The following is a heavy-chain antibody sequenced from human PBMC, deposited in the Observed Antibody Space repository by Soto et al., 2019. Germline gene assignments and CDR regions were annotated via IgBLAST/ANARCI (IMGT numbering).Heavy chain of an antibody. CDR3: ARTTVTYDY. Sequence: EVQLVESGGGLVQPGGSLRLSCAASGFTFSTYSMNWVRQAPGQGLEWVSYISSSSSTIYYADSVKGRFTISRDNAKNSLYLQMNSLRAEVTAVYYCARTTVTYDYWGQGTLVTVSS. CDR2: ISSSSSTI. V-gene: IGHV3-48*01. D-gene: IGHD4-4*01. CDR1: GFTFSTYS. J-gene: IGHJ4*02.